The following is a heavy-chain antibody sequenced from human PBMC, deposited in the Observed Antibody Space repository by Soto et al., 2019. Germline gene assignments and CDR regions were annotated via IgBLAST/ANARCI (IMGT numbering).Heavy chain of an antibody. D-gene: IGHD1-7*01. V-gene: IGHV3-21*01. Sequence: GGSLRLSCAASGFTFSSYSMNWVRQAPGKGLEWVSSISSSSSYIYYADSVKGRFTISRDNAKNSLYLQMNSLRAEDTAVYYCARDRVELSGVPYYYYGMDVWGQGTTATVSS. CDR1: GFTFSSYS. CDR2: ISSSSSYI. J-gene: IGHJ6*02. CDR3: ARDRVELSGVPYYYYGMDV.